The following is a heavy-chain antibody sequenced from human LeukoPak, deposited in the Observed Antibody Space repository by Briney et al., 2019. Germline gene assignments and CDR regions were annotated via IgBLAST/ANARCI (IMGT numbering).Heavy chain of an antibody. Sequence: GGSLRLSCAASGFTFNTYGMNWVRQAPGKGLEWVSAISGSGGSTYYADSVKGRFTISRDNSKNTLYLQMNSLRAEDTAVYYCAREGRRGPSDYWGQGTLVTVSS. J-gene: IGHJ4*02. V-gene: IGHV3-23*01. D-gene: IGHD1-14*01. CDR2: ISGSGGST. CDR1: GFTFNTYG. CDR3: AREGRRGPSDY.